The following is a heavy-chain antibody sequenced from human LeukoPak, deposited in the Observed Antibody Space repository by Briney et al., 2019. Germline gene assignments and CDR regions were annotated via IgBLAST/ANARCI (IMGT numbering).Heavy chain of an antibody. CDR3: ARDRRRLRGMNGDGDAFDI. CDR1: GFGVRSNY. Sequence: GSLRLSCAASGFGVRSNYVSWVRQAPGKGLEWVSMIYSDGSIFHADSVKGRFTMSRDNSRNTLDLQMNSLRVEDTAVYFCARDRRRLRGMNGDGDAFDIWGQGTMVTVSS. V-gene: IGHV3-53*01. D-gene: IGHD1-1*01. CDR2: IYSDGSI. J-gene: IGHJ3*02.